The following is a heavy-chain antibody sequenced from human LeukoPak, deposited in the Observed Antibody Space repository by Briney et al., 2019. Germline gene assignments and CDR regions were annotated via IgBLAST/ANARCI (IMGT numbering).Heavy chain of an antibody. D-gene: IGHD4-17*01. Sequence: ASVKVSCKASGYTFTGYYMHWVRQDPGQGLEWMGWINPNSGGTNYAQKFQGRVTMTRDTSISTAYMELSRLRSDDTAVYYCARVREDYGDYPLEGAFDIWGQGTMVTVSS. J-gene: IGHJ3*02. V-gene: IGHV1-2*02. CDR3: ARVREDYGDYPLEGAFDI. CDR2: INPNSGGT. CDR1: GYTFTGYY.